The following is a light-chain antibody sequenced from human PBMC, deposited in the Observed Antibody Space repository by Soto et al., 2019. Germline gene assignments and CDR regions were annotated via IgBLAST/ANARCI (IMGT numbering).Light chain of an antibody. J-gene: IGKJ1*01. CDR1: QTISSW. Sequence: DIQMTQSPSTLSGSVGDRVTITCRASQTISSWLAWYQQKPGKAPKLLIYQASTLKSGVPSRFSGSGPGTEFTLTIISLQPDDFATYYCQHYKSYSEAFGQGTKVQLK. CDR2: QAS. V-gene: IGKV1-5*03. CDR3: QHYKSYSEA.